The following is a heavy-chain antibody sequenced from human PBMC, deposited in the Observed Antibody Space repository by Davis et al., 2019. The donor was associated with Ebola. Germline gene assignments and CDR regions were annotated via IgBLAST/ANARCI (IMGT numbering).Heavy chain of an antibody. CDR1: GFSFTSYS. D-gene: IGHD3-10*01. CDR2: ISGGYT. J-gene: IGHJ4*02. CDR3: ARDDYYGSGSYYNLGHDYDY. Sequence: GESLKISCAASGFSFTSYSMNWVRQAPGKGLEWVAYISGGYTYYADSVKGRFTISRDNAKNSLYLQMNSLRAEDTAVYYCARDDYYGSGSYYNLGHDYDYWGQGTLVTVSS. V-gene: IGHV3-21*05.